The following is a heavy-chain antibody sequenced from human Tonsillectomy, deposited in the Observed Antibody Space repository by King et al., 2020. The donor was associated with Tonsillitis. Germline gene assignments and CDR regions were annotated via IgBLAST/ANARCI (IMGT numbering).Heavy chain of an antibody. V-gene: IGHV1-18*04. CDR2: ISGYNGNT. CDR3: ARDTYYYGLGSYDPFEY. J-gene: IGHJ4*02. D-gene: IGHD3-10*01. Sequence: QLVQSGAEVKKPGASVKVSCKASGYTFANYGISWVRQAPGQGLEWMGWISGYNGNTNYAQKLQGRVTMTTDTSTSTAYMELRSLRSDDTAVYYCARDTYYYGLGSYDPFEYWGQGTLVIVSS. CDR1: GYTFANYG.